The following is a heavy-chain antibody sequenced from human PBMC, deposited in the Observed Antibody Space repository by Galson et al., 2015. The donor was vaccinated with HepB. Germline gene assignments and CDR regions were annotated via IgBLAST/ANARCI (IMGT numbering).Heavy chain of an antibody. CDR3: ARSIAPVLEWLQTFDY. V-gene: IGHV1-3*01. CDR1: GYTFTSYA. J-gene: IGHJ4*02. CDR2: INAGNGNT. D-gene: IGHD3-3*01. Sequence: SVKVSCKASGYTFTSYAMHWVRQAPGQRLEWMGWINAGNGNTKYSQKFQGRVTITRDTSASTAYMELSSLRSEDTAVYYCARSIAPVLEWLQTFDYWGQGTLVTVSS.